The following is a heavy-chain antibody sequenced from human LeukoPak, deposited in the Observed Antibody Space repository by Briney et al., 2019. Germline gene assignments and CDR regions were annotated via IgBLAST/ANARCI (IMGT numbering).Heavy chain of an antibody. D-gene: IGHD5-18*01. V-gene: IGHV4-59*08. CDR3: ARLLDTANAFDI. CDR2: IYYTGST. CDR1: GVSINSYY. J-gene: IGHJ3*02. Sequence: ASETLSLTCTVSGVSINSYYWSWIRQSPGKALEWTGYIYYTGSTNYNPSLKGRASMSVDTSKNQFSLKLRSVTAADTAVYYCARLLDTANAFDIWGQGTMVTVSS.